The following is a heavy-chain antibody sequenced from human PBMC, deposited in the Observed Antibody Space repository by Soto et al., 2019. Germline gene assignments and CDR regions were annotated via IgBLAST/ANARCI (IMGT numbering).Heavy chain of an antibody. D-gene: IGHD6-13*01. CDR3: ARTSAAGKYYYGMDG. CDR2: IYPGDSDT. CDR1: GYSFTSDW. J-gene: IGHJ6*02. Sequence: PGESLKISCKGSGYSFTSDWIGWVRQMPGKGLEWMGIIYPGDSDTRYSPSFQGQVTISADKSISTAYLQWSSLKASDTAMYYCARTSAAGKYYYGMDGWGQGTTVTVSS. V-gene: IGHV5-51*01.